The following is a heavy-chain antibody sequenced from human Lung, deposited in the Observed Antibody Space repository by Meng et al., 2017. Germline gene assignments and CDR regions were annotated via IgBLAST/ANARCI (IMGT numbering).Heavy chain of an antibody. J-gene: IGHJ4*02. CDR2: INHSGST. Sequence: QVQQQQWGAGLLKPSGTLSLTCVVSGGSFSDYYWSWIRQPPGKGLEWIGEINHSGSTNYNPSLEGRATISVDTSQNNLSLKLSSVTAADSAVYYCARGPTTMAHDFDYWGQGTLVTVSS. CDR1: GGSFSDYY. V-gene: IGHV4-34*01. D-gene: IGHD4-11*01. CDR3: ARGPTTMAHDFDY.